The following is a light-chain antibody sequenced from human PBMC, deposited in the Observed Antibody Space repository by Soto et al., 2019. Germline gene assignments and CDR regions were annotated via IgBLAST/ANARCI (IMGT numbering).Light chain of an antibody. J-gene: IGKJ5*01. CDR2: AAS. Sequence: DIHMTRSPSSLSASVGNMFTITWRASQSIDNYLPWYQQKPGQGPQLLIYAASNLQSGVPARFSGSRSGTEFTLTINSLQPEEFATYYCQQSHSNPITFGQGTRLEIK. CDR1: QSIDNY. CDR3: QQSHSNPIT. V-gene: IGKV1-39*01.